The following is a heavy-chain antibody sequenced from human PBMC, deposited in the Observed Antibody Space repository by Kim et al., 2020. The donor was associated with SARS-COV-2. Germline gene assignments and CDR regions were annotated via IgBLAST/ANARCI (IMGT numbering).Heavy chain of an antibody. D-gene: IGHD6-13*01. J-gene: IGHJ4*01. CDR1: GFTFSSYA. CDR2: ISYDGSNK. Sequence: GGSLRLSCAASGFTFSSYALHWVRQAPGKGLEWVAVISYDGSNKYYADSVKGRFTISRDNSKNTLYLQMNSLRAGDTAVYYCAREQYSSRGSLARGYYF. CDR3: AREQYSSRGSLARGYYF. V-gene: IGHV3-30*04.